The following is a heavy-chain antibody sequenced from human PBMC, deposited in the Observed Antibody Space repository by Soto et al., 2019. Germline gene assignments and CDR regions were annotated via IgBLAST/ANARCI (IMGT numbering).Heavy chain of an antibody. CDR1: GYTFTSYD. Sequence: ASVKVSCKASGYTFTSYDINWVRQATGQGLEWMGWMNPNSGNTGYAQKFQGRVTMTRNTSISTAYMELSSLRSEDTAVYYCAREDFLTGYYRYNWFDPWRQGTLVTVSS. CDR3: AREDFLTGYYRYNWFDP. D-gene: IGHD3-9*01. J-gene: IGHJ5*02. V-gene: IGHV1-8*01. CDR2: MNPNSGNT.